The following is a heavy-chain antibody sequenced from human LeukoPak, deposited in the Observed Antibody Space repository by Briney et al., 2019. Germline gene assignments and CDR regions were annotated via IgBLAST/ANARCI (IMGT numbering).Heavy chain of an antibody. D-gene: IGHD2-8*01. CDR1: GFTFDDYA. Sequence: PGGSLRLSCAASGFTFDDYAMHWVRQAPGKGLEWVSVIYSGGSTYYADSVKGRFTISRDNSKNTLYLQMNSLRAEDTAVYYCAREDAEWSYFDYWGQGTLVTVSS. CDR3: AREDAEWSYFDY. J-gene: IGHJ4*02. V-gene: IGHV3-53*01. CDR2: IYSGGST.